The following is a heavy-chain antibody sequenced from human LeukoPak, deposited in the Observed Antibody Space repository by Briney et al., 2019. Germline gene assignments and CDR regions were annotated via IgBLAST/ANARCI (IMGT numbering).Heavy chain of an antibody. Sequence: GGSLRLSCAASGFTFSSYGMHWVRQAPGKGLEWVAVISYDGSNKYYADSVKGRFTISRDNSKNTLYLQMNSLRAEDTAVYYCAKGSWRELQAGDAFDIWGQGTMVTVSS. D-gene: IGHD1-26*01. J-gene: IGHJ3*02. CDR2: ISYDGSNK. CDR1: GFTFSSYG. CDR3: AKGSWRELQAGDAFDI. V-gene: IGHV3-30*18.